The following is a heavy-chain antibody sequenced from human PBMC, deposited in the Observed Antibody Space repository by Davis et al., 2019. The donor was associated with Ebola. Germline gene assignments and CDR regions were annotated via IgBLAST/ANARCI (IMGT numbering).Heavy chain of an antibody. Sequence: GESLKISCKGSGYSFTSYWIGWVRQLPGKGLEWMGRIDPSDSYTNYSPSFQGHVTISADKSISTAYLQWSSLKASDTAMYYCARREWPDQYYYYGMDVWGQGTTVTVSS. D-gene: IGHD1-14*01. J-gene: IGHJ6*02. CDR2: IDPSDSYT. CDR3: ARREWPDQYYYYGMDV. V-gene: IGHV5-10-1*01. CDR1: GYSFTSYW.